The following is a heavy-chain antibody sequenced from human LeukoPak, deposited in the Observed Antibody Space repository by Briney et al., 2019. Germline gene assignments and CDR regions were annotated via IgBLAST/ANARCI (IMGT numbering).Heavy chain of an antibody. J-gene: IGHJ6*02. V-gene: IGHV4-30-4*01. D-gene: IGHD3-22*01. CDR1: GGSISSGDYY. CDR2: IYYSGST. CDR3: ARAPTYYYDSSGYSYYYYGMDV. Sequence: SQTLSLTCTVSGGSISSGDYYWSWIRQPPGKGLEWIGYIYYSGSTYYNPSLKSRVTISVDTSKNQFSLKLSSVTAADTAVYYCARAPTYYYDSSGYSYYYYGMDVWGQGTTVTVSS.